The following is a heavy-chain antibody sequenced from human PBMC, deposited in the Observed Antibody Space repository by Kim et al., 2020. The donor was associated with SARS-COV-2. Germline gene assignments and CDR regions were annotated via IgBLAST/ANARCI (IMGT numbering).Heavy chain of an antibody. J-gene: IGHJ3*02. D-gene: IGHD2-2*01. CDR3: ARTVPHCSSTSCYFDAFDI. V-gene: IGHV4-34*01. Sequence: SRVTISVDTSKNQFSLKLSSVTAADTAVYYCARTVPHCSSTSCYFDAFDIWGQGTMVTVSS.